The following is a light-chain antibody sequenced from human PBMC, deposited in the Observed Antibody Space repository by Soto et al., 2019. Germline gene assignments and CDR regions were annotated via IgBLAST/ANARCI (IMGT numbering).Light chain of an antibody. V-gene: IGKV3-11*01. Sequence: EIVLTQSPDTLSLSPGARDTLSCRASQSVSSYLAWYQQKPGQAPRLLIYDASNRATGIPARFSGSGSGTDFTLTISSLEPEDFAVYYCQQRSNWPITFGQGTRLEIK. CDR1: QSVSSY. CDR3: QQRSNWPIT. J-gene: IGKJ5*01. CDR2: DAS.